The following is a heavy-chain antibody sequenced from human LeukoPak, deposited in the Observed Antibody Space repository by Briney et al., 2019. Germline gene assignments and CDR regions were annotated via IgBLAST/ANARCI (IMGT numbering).Heavy chain of an antibody. CDR3: ARGKTSQNIVTRKTYNWFDP. CDR2: ITWDGGST. J-gene: IGHJ5*02. V-gene: IGHV3-43D*03. Sequence: PGGSLRLSCVASGFTFSRYGMHWVRQAPGKGLKWVSLITWDGGSTYYADSVKGRFTISRDNAKNSLYLQMKSLRAEDTAVYYCARGKTSQNIVTRKTYNWFDPWGQGTLVTVSS. D-gene: IGHD2/OR15-2a*01. CDR1: GFTFSRYG.